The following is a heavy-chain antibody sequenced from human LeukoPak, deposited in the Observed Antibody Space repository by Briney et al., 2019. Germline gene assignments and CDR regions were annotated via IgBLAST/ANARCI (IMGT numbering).Heavy chain of an antibody. CDR1: GGSFSDYY. CDR2: INYSGGT. J-gene: IGHJ6*03. D-gene: IGHD2-2*01. V-gene: IGHV4-34*01. CDR3: SRGVRTLACRRLPYSFYFYVDV. Sequence: PSETLSLTCVVYGGSFSDYYWTWVRQPPGKGLEWIGEINYSGGTKYNPSLKSRVTISIDTSNNQFSLKLNSVTAADTAVYYCSRGVRTLACRRLPYSFYFYVDVWGKGNTVTASS.